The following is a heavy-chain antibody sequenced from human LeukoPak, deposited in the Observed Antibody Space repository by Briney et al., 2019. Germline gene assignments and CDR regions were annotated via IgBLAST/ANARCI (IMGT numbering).Heavy chain of an antibody. CDR1: GGSISSYY. J-gene: IGHJ3*02. CDR2: IYYSGST. D-gene: IGHD4-23*01. CDR3: ARSGYGGAFDI. Sequence: SETLSLTCTVSGGSISSYYWSWIRQPPGKGLEWIGYIYYSGSTNYNPSLKSRVTISVDTSKNQFSLKLSSVTAADTAVYYCARSGYGGAFDIWGQGTMVTVSS. V-gene: IGHV4-59*01.